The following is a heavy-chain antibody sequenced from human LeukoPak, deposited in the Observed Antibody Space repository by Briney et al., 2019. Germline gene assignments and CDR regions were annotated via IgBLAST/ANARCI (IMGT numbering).Heavy chain of an antibody. CDR3: ATKADFSHYYYMDV. V-gene: IGHV1-69*05. CDR2: IIPIFGTA. D-gene: IGHD3/OR15-3a*01. J-gene: IGHJ6*03. Sequence: SVMVSCKASGGTFSSYAISWVRQAPGQGLEWMGGIIPIFGTANYAQKFQGRVTITTDESTSTAYMELSSLRSEDTAVYYCATKADFSHYYYMDVWGKGTTVTVSS. CDR1: GGTFSSYA.